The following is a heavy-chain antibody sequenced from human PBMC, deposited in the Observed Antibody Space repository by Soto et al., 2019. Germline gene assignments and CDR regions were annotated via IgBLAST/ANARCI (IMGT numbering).Heavy chain of an antibody. CDR1: GGSISSGGYS. CDR2: IYHSGST. CDR3: ARASITMVRGVIDPNWFDP. V-gene: IGHV4-30-2*01. Sequence: SETLSLTCAVSGGSISSGGYSWSWIRQPPGKGLEWIGYIYHSGSTYYNPSLKSRVTISVDRSKNQFSLKLSSVTAADTAVYYCARASITMVRGVIDPNWFDPWGQGTLVTVSS. J-gene: IGHJ5*02. D-gene: IGHD3-10*01.